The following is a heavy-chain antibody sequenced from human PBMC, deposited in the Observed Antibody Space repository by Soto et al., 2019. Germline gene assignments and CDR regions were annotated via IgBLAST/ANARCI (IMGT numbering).Heavy chain of an antibody. CDR3: ARLDVDTAMVSRGIDY. D-gene: IGHD5-18*01. J-gene: IGHJ4*02. Sequence: QLQLQESGPGLVKPSETLSLTCTVSGGSISSSSYYWGWIRQPPGKGLEWIGSIYYSGSTYYNPSLKSRVTISVDTSKNQFSLKLSSVTAADTAVYYCARLDVDTAMVSRGIDYWGQGTLVTVSS. CDR1: GGSISSSSYY. CDR2: IYYSGST. V-gene: IGHV4-39*01.